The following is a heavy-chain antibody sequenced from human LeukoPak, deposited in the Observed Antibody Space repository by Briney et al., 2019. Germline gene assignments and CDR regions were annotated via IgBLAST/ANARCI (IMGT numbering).Heavy chain of an antibody. Sequence: GGSLRLSCAASGFTFSSYSMNWVRQAPGKGLEWASSISSSSSYIYYADSVKGRFTISRDNAKNSLYLQMNSLRAEDTAVYYCARYVGYCSGGSCTHYFDYWGQGTLVTVSS. CDR1: GFTFSSYS. D-gene: IGHD2-15*01. CDR3: ARYVGYCSGGSCTHYFDY. V-gene: IGHV3-21*01. CDR2: ISSSSSYI. J-gene: IGHJ4*02.